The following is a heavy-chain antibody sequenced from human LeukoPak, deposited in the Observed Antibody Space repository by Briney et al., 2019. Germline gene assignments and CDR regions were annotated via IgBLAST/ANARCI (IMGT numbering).Heavy chain of an antibody. J-gene: IGHJ3*02. Sequence: PSETLSLTCTVSGGSISSYYWSWIRQPPGKGLEWIGYIYYSGSTNYNPSLKSRVAISVDTSKNQFSLKLSSVTAADTAVYYCARDKIDHYYDSSGYYYGAFDIWGQGTMVTVSS. CDR2: IYYSGST. V-gene: IGHV4-59*01. CDR1: GGSISSYY. D-gene: IGHD3-22*01. CDR3: ARDKIDHYYDSSGYYYGAFDI.